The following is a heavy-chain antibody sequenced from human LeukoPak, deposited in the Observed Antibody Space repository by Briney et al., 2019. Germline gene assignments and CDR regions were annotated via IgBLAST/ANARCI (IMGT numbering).Heavy chain of an antibody. CDR3: ARDRRYYDFSGRAEYFQH. CDR2: IIPIFGTA. CDR1: GGTFSSYA. V-gene: IGHV1-69*05. J-gene: IGHJ1*01. D-gene: IGHD3-3*01. Sequence: GASVKVSCKASGGTFSSYAISWVRQAPGQGLEWMGRIIPIFGTASYAQKFQGRVTITTDESTSTAYMELSSLRSEDTAVYYCARDRRYYDFSGRAEYFQHWGQGTLVTVSS.